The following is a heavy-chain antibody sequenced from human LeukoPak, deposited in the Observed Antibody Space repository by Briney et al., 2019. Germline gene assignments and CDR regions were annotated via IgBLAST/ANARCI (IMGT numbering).Heavy chain of an antibody. J-gene: IGHJ4*02. CDR3: ARGGTIFGVVKS. V-gene: IGHV1-8*01. D-gene: IGHD3-3*01. CDR1: GYTFPSYD. Sequence: ASVKVSCKASGYTFPSYDINWVRQATGQGLEWMGWMNPNSGNTGYAQKFQGRVTMTRNTSISTAYMELSSLRSEDTAVYYCARGGTIFGVVKSWGQGTLVTVSS. CDR2: MNPNSGNT.